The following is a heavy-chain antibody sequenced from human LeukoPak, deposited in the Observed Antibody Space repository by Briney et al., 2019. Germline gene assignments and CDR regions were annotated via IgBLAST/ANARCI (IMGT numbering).Heavy chain of an antibody. J-gene: IGHJ6*03. V-gene: IGHV3-64*01. CDR2: ISSNGGST. D-gene: IGHD1-26*01. CDR1: GFTFSSYA. Sequence: GSLRLSCAASGFTFSSYAMHWVRQAPGKGLEYVSAISSNGGSTYYANSVKGRFTISRDNSKNTLYLQMGSLRAEDMAVYYCARRAEGYSGSYPYYMDVWGKGTTVTVSS. CDR3: ARRAEGYSGSYPYYMDV.